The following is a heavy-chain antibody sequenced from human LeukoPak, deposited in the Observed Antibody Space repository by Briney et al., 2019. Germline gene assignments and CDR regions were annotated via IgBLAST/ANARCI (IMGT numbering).Heavy chain of an antibody. CDR1: GFTFSSYA. CDR2: ISGSGGST. Sequence: PGGSLRLSCAASGFTFSSYAMSWVRQAPGKGLEWVSAISGSGGSTYYADSVKGRFTISRGNSKNTLYLQMNSLRAEDTAVYYCAKGGYCSSTSCYTSWFDPWGQGTLGTVSS. CDR3: AKGGYCSSTSCYTSWFDP. J-gene: IGHJ5*02. D-gene: IGHD2-2*02. V-gene: IGHV3-23*01.